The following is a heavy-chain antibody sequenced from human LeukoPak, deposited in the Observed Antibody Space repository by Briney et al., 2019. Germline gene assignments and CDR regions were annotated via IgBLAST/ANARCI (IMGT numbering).Heavy chain of an antibody. CDR1: GLTFSRYA. D-gene: IGHD3-10*01. V-gene: IGHV3-30*02. Sequence: GGSLRLSCAASGLTFSRYAMHWVRHAPGKGLEWVAFIRYDGSNKYYADSVKGRFTISRDNSKNTLYLQMNSLRPEATAVYYCAKDRGDGSPTHFDYWGQGTLVTVSS. CDR3: AKDRGDGSPTHFDY. J-gene: IGHJ4*02. CDR2: IRYDGSNK.